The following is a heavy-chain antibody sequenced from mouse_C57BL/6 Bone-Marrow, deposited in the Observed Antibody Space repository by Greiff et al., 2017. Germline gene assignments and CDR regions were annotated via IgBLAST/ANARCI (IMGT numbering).Heavy chain of an antibody. V-gene: IGHV1-59*01. CDR3: ARGDYYGSKYYFDY. D-gene: IGHD1-1*01. CDR2: IDPSDSYT. Sequence: QVQLQQPGAELVRPGTSVKLSCKASGYTSTSYWMHWVKQRPGQGLEWIGVIDPSDSYTNYNQKFKGKATLTVDTSSSTAYMQLSSLTSEDSAVYYCARGDYYGSKYYFDYWGQGTTLTVSS. CDR1: GYTSTSYW. J-gene: IGHJ2*01.